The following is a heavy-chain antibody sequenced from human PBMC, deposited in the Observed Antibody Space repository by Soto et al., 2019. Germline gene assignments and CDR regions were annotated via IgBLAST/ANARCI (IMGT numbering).Heavy chain of an antibody. CDR3: AREEAVRIERWFDP. CDR2: IYHSGST. D-gene: IGHD2-15*01. V-gene: IGHV4-4*02. CDR1: GGSISSSNW. Sequence: PSETLSLTCAVSGGSISSSNWWSWVRQPPGKGLEWIGEIYHSGSTNYNPSLKSRVTISVDKSKNQFSLKLSSVTAADTAVYYCAREEAVRIERWFDPWGQGAMVTVSS. J-gene: IGHJ5*02.